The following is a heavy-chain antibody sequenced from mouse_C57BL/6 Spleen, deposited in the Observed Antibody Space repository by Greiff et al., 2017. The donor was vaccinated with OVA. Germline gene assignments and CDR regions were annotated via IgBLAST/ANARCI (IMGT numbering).Heavy chain of an antibody. Sequence: QVQLQQSGAELARPGASVKLSCKASGYTFTSYGISWVKQRTGQGLEWIGEIYPRSGNTYYNEKFKGKATLTADKSSSTAYMELRSLTSEDSAVYFCARVTTVVAPDYAMDYWGQGTSVTVSS. CDR1: GYTFTSYG. D-gene: IGHD1-1*01. CDR3: ARVTTVVAPDYAMDY. V-gene: IGHV1-81*01. CDR2: IYPRSGNT. J-gene: IGHJ4*01.